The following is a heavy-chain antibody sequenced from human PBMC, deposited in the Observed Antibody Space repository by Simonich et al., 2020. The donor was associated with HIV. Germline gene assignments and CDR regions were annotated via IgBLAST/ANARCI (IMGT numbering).Heavy chain of an antibody. CDR1: GGSFSGYY. Sequence: QVQLQQWGAGLLKPSETLSLTCAVYGGSFSGYYWSWIRQPPGKGLERIGEINHSGITNYKSSLNSRATISVDKSKNQFSLKLSSVTAADTAIYYCARRDRELILYFDYWGQGNLVTVSS. CDR2: INHSGIT. CDR3: ARRDRELILYFDY. J-gene: IGHJ4*02. V-gene: IGHV4-34*01. D-gene: IGHD3-3*01.